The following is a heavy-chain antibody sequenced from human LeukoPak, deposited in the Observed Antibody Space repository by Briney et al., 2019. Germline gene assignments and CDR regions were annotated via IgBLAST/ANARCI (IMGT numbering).Heavy chain of an antibody. V-gene: IGHV3-66*01. J-gene: IGHJ3*02. D-gene: IGHD2-21*02. CDR3: ARDGHCGGDCYRTADAFDI. Sequence: PGGSLRLSCAASGFTVSSNYMSWVRQAPGKGLEWVSVIYSGGSTYYADSVKGRFTISRGNSKNTLYLQMNSLRAEDTAVYYCARDGHCGGDCYRTADAFDIWGQGTMVTVSS. CDR2: IYSGGST. CDR1: GFTVSSNY.